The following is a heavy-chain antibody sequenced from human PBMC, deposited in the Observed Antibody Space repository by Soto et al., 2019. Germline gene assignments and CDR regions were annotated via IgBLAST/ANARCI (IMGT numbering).Heavy chain of an antibody. J-gene: IGHJ4*02. D-gene: IGHD3-16*01. CDR2: ISGGDGSP. CDR1: GLPFTSSP. V-gene: IGHV3-23*01. CDR3: AKWHTYNYDSLAFSGFDC. Sequence: EVHVSESGGGLVQPGGPLSLPCTPSGLPFTSSPMTGVRQAPGKGLEWVSGISGGDGSPSYADSVKGRFTISRDNSKNTLYLHMNSLRADDTAAYYCAKWHTYNYDSLAFSGFDCWGQGTQVTVSS.